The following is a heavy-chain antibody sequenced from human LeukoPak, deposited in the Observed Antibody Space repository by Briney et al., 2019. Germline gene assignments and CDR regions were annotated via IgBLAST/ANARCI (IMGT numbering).Heavy chain of an antibody. Sequence: SETLSLTCTVSGGSISSYYWSWIRQPPGKGLEWIGYIYYSGSTNYNPSLKSRVTISVDTSKNQFSLKLSSVTAADTAVYYCARGSLVYSSGWYRPYYYMDVWGKGTTVTVSS. D-gene: IGHD6-19*01. CDR2: IYYSGST. V-gene: IGHV4-59*12. CDR1: GGSISSYY. CDR3: ARGSLVYSSGWYRPYYYMDV. J-gene: IGHJ6*03.